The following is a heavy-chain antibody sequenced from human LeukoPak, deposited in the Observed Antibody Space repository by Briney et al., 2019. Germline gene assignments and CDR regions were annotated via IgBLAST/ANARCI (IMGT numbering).Heavy chain of an antibody. D-gene: IGHD5-24*01. J-gene: IGHJ6*04. V-gene: IGHV4-34*01. Sequence: SETLSLTCAVYGGSFSDYYWTWIRQPPGQGLEWIGEINHSGSTNYNPSLKSRVTISVDTSKNQFSLKLSSMTAADTAVYYCARNRLHQISTGARYGMDGWGRGTTVTVSS. CDR3: ARNRLHQISTGARYGMDG. CDR1: GGSFSDYY. CDR2: INHSGST.